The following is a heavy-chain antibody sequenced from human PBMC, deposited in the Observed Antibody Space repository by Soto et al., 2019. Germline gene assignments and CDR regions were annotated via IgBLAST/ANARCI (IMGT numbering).Heavy chain of an antibody. CDR3: TREARTGTLYYYGMDV. Sequence: PGGSLRLSCTASGFTFGDYAMSWVRQAPGKGREWVGFIRSQAYGGTTEYAASVKGRFTISRDDSKSIAYLQMNSLKTEDTAAYYCTREARTGTLYYYGMDVWGQGTTVTVSS. CDR2: IRSQAYGGTT. D-gene: IGHD7-27*01. J-gene: IGHJ6*02. V-gene: IGHV3-49*04. CDR1: GFTFGDYA.